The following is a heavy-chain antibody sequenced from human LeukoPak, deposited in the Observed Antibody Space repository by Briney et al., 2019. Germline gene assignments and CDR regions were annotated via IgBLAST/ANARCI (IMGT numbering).Heavy chain of an antibody. CDR3: ARARSYDYVWGSYPDY. J-gene: IGHJ4*02. Sequence: PGGSLRLSCAASGFTFSSHWMHWVRQAPGKGLVWVSRINSDGSSTSYADSVKGRFTISRDNAKNTLYLQMNSLRAEDTAVYYCARARSYDYVWGSYPDYWGQGTLVTVSS. V-gene: IGHV3-74*01. CDR1: GFTFSSHW. D-gene: IGHD3-16*02. CDR2: INSDGSST.